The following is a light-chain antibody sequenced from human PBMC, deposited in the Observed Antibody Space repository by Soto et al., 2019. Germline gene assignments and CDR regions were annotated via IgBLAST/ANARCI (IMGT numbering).Light chain of an antibody. Sequence: DIQMTQSPSSLSASVGDRVTITCRASQSISSYLNWYQQKPGKAPKLLMYAASSLQSGVPSRFSGSGSGTDFTLTISSLQPEDFATYYCQHSYSTSWTFGQGTKVEIK. CDR2: AAS. V-gene: IGKV1-39*01. J-gene: IGKJ1*01. CDR1: QSISSY. CDR3: QHSYSTSWT.